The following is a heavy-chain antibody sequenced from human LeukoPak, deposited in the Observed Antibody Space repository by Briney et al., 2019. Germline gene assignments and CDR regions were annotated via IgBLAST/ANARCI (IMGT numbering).Heavy chain of an antibody. CDR3: ASWRLELDAFDI. D-gene: IGHD1-7*01. V-gene: IGHV4-39*01. CDR2: IYYSGST. CDR1: GGSISSYY. J-gene: IGHJ3*02. Sequence: SETLSLTCTVSGGSISSYYWGWIRQPPGKGLEWIGSIYYSGSTYYNPSLKSRVTISVDTSKNQFSLKLSSVTAADTAVYYCASWRLELDAFDIWGQGTMVTVSS.